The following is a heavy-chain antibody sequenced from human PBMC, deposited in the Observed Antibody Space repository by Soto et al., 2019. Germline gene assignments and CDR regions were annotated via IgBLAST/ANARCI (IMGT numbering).Heavy chain of an antibody. D-gene: IGHD4-17*01. Sequence: EVHLVASGGGWIQPGGSLRLSCAASGFAFSRHDMHWVRQPTGRGLEWVSCIGIAGDTHYSGSVKGRFTLSRENAKNSLCLLMTSLRAGDTAVYYCVRGDDGVFDYWGQGILVPVSS. V-gene: IGHV3-13*01. CDR2: IGIAGDT. CDR3: VRGDDGVFDY. J-gene: IGHJ4*02. CDR1: GFAFSRHD.